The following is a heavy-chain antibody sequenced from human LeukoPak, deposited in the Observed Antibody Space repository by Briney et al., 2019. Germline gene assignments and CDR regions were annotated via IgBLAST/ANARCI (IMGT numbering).Heavy chain of an antibody. CDR1: GYTFTSYG. CDR2: ISAYNGNT. V-gene: IGHV1-18*01. D-gene: IGHD6-6*01. Sequence: ASVKVSCKASGYTFTSYGISWVRQAPGQGLEWMGWISAYNGNTNYAQKLQGRVTMTTDTSTSTAYMELRSLRSADTAVYYCARDSPYSSSSHWFDPWGQGTLVTVSS. J-gene: IGHJ5*02. CDR3: ARDSPYSSSSHWFDP.